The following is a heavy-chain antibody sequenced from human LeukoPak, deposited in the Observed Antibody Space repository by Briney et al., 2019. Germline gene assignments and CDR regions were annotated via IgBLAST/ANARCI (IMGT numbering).Heavy chain of an antibody. J-gene: IGHJ3*02. Sequence: SVNVSCKTSGGTFISYAIGWVRQAPGQGLEWMGGIIPSFGTANYAQKFQGRVTITTAESTTTAYMELSSLTSEDKAVYYGPLTYNVSRGYFAAFAISGERTTLSPS. CDR2: IIPSFGTA. CDR3: PLTYNVSRGYFAAFAI. D-gene: IGHD3-22*01. CDR1: GGTFISYA. V-gene: IGHV1-69*05.